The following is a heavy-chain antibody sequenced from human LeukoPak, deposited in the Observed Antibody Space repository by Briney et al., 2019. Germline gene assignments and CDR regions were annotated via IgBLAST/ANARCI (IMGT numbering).Heavy chain of an antibody. CDR2: IRYDGSNK. V-gene: IGHV3-30*02. CDR1: GFTFSNYG. CDR3: AKGIHYYESSGYYY. J-gene: IGHJ4*02. D-gene: IGHD3-22*01. Sequence: GGSLRLSCSASGFTFSNYGMHWVRQAPGKGLEWAAFIRYDGSNKYYADSVKGRFTISRDNSKNTLDLQMDSLRADDTAVYYCAKGIHYYESSGYYYWGQGTLVTVSS.